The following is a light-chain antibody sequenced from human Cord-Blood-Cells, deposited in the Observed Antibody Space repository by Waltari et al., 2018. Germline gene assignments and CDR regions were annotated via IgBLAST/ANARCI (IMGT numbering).Light chain of an antibody. CDR1: SSDVGGYNY. CDR3: CSYAGSYTWV. J-gene: IGLJ3*02. Sequence: QSALTQPRSVSGSPGQPVTISCTGTSSDVGGYNYVSWYQQHPGKAPKLMIYDVSKRPSGGPDRVSGSKSGTTSSLTISWLQAEDEADYYCCSYAGSYTWVFGGGTKLTVL. V-gene: IGLV2-11*01. CDR2: DVS.